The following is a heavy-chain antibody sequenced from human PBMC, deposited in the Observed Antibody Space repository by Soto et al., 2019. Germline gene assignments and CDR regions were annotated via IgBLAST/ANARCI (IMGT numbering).Heavy chain of an antibody. CDR2: IYYSGTT. Sequence: PSETLSLTCTVSGASVSSGSYYWSWIRQSPGKGLEWIGYIYYSGTTNYNTSLRRRVTMSVGTSMNQIILKLNSVTAADTAVYYCARSTSTIFGVITLFFDYWGQGTLVTVS. CDR3: ARSTSTIFGVITLFFDY. V-gene: IGHV4-61*01. J-gene: IGHJ4*02. CDR1: GASVSSGSYY. D-gene: IGHD3-3*01.